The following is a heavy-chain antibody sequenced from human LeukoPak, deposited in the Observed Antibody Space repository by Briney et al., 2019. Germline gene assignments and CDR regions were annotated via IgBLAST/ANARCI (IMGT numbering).Heavy chain of an antibody. CDR3: ARQGGSSWYYFDY. Sequence: PSETLSLTCAVSGYSISSGYYWGWIRQPPGKGLERIGSIYHSGSTYYNPSLKSRVTISVDTSKNQFSLKLSSVTAADTAVYYCARQGGSSWYYFDYWGQGTLVTVSS. V-gene: IGHV4-38-2*01. CDR2: IYHSGST. CDR1: GYSISSGYY. J-gene: IGHJ4*02. D-gene: IGHD6-13*01.